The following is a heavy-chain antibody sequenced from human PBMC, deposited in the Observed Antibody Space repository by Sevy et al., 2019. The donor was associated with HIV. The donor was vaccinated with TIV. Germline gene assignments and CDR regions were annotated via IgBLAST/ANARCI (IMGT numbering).Heavy chain of an antibody. J-gene: IGHJ4*02. CDR3: ARDPVYSSGPPLFDY. CDR1: GFTFSSYW. D-gene: IGHD6-19*01. V-gene: IGHV3-7*01. Sequence: GGSLRLSCAASGFTFSSYWMSWVRQAPGKGLEWVANIKQDGSEKYYVDSVKGRFTIARDNAKNSLYLQMNSLRAEDTAAYYCARDPVYSSGPPLFDYWGQGTLVTVSS. CDR2: IKQDGSEK.